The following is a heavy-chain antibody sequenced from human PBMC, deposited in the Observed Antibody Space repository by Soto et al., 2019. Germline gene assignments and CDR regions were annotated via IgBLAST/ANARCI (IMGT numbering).Heavy chain of an antibody. Sequence: PGGSLRLSCAASGFTFSSYAMHWVRQAPGKGLEWVAVISYDGSNKYYADSVKGRFTISRDNSNNTLYLQMNSLRAEETAVYYCARDIGRGRTGGYFDYWGQGTLVTVSS. CDR1: GFTFSSYA. J-gene: IGHJ4*02. D-gene: IGHD1-26*01. CDR2: ISYDGSNK. V-gene: IGHV3-30-3*01. CDR3: ARDIGRGRTGGYFDY.